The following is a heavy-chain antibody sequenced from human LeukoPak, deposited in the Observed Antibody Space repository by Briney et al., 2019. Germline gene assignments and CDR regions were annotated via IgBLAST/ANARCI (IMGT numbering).Heavy chain of an antibody. J-gene: IGHJ4*02. D-gene: IGHD3-22*01. CDR1: GFIVSGSY. CDR3: ARYYYDSSGYPYYFDY. Sequence: HPGGSLRLSCAASGFIVSGSYMSWVRQAPGKGLEWVSVIYSGGSTYYAASVKGRFTLSRDNSKNTLYLQMNSLRAEDTAVYYCARYYYDSSGYPYYFDYWGQGTLVTVSS. CDR2: IYSGGST. V-gene: IGHV3-53*01.